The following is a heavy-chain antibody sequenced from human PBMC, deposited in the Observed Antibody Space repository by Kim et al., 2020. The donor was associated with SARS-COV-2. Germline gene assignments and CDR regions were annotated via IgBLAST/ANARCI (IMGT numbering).Heavy chain of an antibody. CDR2: IYYSGST. V-gene: IGHV4-39*01. CDR3: ARQDINWFDP. CDR1: GGSISSSSYY. Sequence: SETLSLTCTVSGGSISSSSYYWGWIRQPPGKGLEWIGSIYYSGSTYYNPSLKNRVTISVDTSKNQFSLKLSSVTAADTAVYYCARQDINWFDPWGQGTLVTVSS. J-gene: IGHJ5*02.